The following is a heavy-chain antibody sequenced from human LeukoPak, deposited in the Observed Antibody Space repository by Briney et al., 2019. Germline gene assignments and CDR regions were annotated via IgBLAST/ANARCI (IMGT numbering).Heavy chain of an antibody. J-gene: IGHJ3*02. D-gene: IGHD7-27*01. Sequence: ASVKVSCKASGGTFSNYAISWVRQAPGQGLEWMGRIIPILGVANYAQKFQGRVSITADKSTGTAYMELSSLRSEDTAVYFCARAPGNDAFDIWGQGTMVTVSS. CDR2: IIPILGVA. CDR3: ARAPGNDAFDI. V-gene: IGHV1-69*04. CDR1: GGTFSNYA.